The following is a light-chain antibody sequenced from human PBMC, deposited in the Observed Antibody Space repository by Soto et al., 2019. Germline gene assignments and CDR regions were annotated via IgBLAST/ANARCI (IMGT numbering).Light chain of an antibody. CDR2: AVS. CDR1: SSDLDGYNY. Sequence: QSALTQPASVSGSPGQSITISCTGTSSDLDGYNYVSWYQQCPGKAPKLMIYAVSNRPSWVSVRFSGSKSSHSASLTISGRQAEVEAYYYCTSYSSSTLLFGVGTKVTVL. V-gene: IGLV2-14*01. J-gene: IGLJ2*01. CDR3: TSYSSSTLL.